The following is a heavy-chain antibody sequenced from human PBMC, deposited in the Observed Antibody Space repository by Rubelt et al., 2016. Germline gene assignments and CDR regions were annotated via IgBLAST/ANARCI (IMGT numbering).Heavy chain of an antibody. CDR2: ISGSGGST. Sequence: SRGGLVQPGGSLRVSCAASGFTFSRYAMNWVRQAPGKGLEWVAAISGSGGSTFYADSVKGRFTISRDNSKNTLYLQMNSLRAEDTAVYYCAIPGYSYGTSDYWGQGTLVTVSS. J-gene: IGHJ4*02. D-gene: IGHD5-18*01. CDR1: GFTFSRYA. CDR3: AIPGYSYGTSDY. V-gene: IGHV3-23*01.